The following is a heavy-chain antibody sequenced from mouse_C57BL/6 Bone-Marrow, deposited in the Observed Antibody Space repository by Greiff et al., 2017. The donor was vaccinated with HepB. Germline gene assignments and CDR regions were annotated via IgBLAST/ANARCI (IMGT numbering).Heavy chain of an antibody. CDR1: GYAFSSSW. D-gene: IGHD1-1*01. CDR3: AYITTVVATYYYAMDY. J-gene: IGHJ4*01. V-gene: IGHV1-82*01. CDR2: IYPGDGDT. Sequence: VQLQQSGPELVKPGASVKISCKASGYAFSSSWMNWVKQRPGKGLEWIGRIYPGDGDTNYNGKFKGKATLTADKSSSTAYMQLSSLTSEDSAVYFCAYITTVVATYYYAMDYWGQGTSVTVSS.